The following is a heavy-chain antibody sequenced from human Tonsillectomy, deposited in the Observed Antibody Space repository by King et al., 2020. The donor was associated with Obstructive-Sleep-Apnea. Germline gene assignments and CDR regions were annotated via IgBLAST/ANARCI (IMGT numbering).Heavy chain of an antibody. CDR3: AGDTKIRGGYYGGDEYFQH. CDR2: ISYDGGNK. J-gene: IGHJ1*01. V-gene: IGHV3-30*04. D-gene: IGHD3-22*01. Sequence: VQLVESGGGVVQPGRSLRLSCAASGFTFSNYAMHWVRQAPGKGLEWVALISYDGGNKYYADSVMGRFTISRDNSKNRLYLQMHRLRAEDTAVYYCAGDTKIRGGYYGGDEYFQHWGQGTLVSVSS. CDR1: GFTFSNYA.